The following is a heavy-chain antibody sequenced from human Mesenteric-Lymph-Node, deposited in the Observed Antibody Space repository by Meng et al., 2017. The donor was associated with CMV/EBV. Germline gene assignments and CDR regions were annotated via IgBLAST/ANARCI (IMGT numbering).Heavy chain of an antibody. Sequence: QVQLQQWGAGLLKPSESRSPTCAVYGGSFSGYYWSWIRQPPGKGLEWIGEINHSGSTNDNPSLKSRVTISVDTSKNQFSLKLSSVTAADTAVYYCARHQRWLKSEGGFNYWGQGTLVTVSS. CDR2: INHSGST. J-gene: IGHJ4*02. V-gene: IGHV4-34*01. D-gene: IGHD4-23*01. CDR3: ARHQRWLKSEGGFNY. CDR1: GGSFSGYY.